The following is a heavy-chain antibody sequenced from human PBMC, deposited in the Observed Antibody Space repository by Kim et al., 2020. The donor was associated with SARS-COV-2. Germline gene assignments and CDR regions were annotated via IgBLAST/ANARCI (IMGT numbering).Heavy chain of an antibody. J-gene: IGHJ6*03. CDR3: ARGAFYYYHYMDV. Sequence: YYTVSVRVRFNISRDNSRNTFLLQMSSLRPDDTALYYCARGAFYYYHYMDVWGIGTTVIVSS. V-gene: IGHV3-64D*06.